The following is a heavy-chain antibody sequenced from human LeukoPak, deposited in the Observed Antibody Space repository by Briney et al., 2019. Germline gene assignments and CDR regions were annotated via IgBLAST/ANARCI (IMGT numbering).Heavy chain of an antibody. CDR1: GFTFNNHA. CDR3: ARDGRHNYNLDY. CDR2: IWHDGSYK. J-gene: IGHJ4*01. V-gene: IGHV3-33*01. Sequence: GGSLRLSCAASGFTFNNHAMHWVRQAPGKGLEWVAMIWHDGSYKYYVDSVTGRFTISRDDSQNTLYLQMNSLRAEDTAVYYCARDGRHNYNLDYWGHGTLVTVSS. D-gene: IGHD4-11*01.